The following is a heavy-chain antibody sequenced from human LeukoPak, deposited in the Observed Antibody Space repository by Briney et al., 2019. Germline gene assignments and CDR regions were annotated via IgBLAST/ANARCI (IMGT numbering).Heavy chain of an antibody. V-gene: IGHV4-39*01. D-gene: IGHD1-26*01. CDR1: GFTFSDYY. J-gene: IGHJ4*02. CDR2: IYYSGST. Sequence: GSLRLSCAASGFTFSDYYMSWIRQPPGKGLEWIGSIYYSGSTYYNPSLKSRVTISVDTSKNQFSLKLSSVTAADTAVYYCARLKWELRTGFDYWGQGTLVTVSS. CDR3: ARLKWELRTGFDY.